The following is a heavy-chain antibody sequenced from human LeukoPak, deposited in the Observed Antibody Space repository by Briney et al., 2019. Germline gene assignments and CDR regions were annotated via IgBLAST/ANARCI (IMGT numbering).Heavy chain of an antibody. V-gene: IGHV4-4*07. CDR2: VHSSGST. J-gene: IGHJ4*02. CDR3: AREAVDYGSGSHDY. Sequence: SETLSLTCTVSGASIGSFYWSWIRQPAGKGLEWIGRVHSSGSTNYIPSFKSRVTMSVDTSKNQFSLKLNSVTAADTAMYYCAREAVDYGSGSHDYWGQGTLVTVSS. D-gene: IGHD3-10*01. CDR1: GASIGSFY.